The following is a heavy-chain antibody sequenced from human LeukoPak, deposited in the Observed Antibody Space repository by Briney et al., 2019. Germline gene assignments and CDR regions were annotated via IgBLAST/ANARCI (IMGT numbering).Heavy chain of an antibody. Sequence: GGSLRLSCAASGFTFSSYSMNWVRQAPGKGLEWVSRISGSGYSTYYAYYADSVKGRFTISRDNSKNTLYLQMNSLRAEDTAVYYCAFIAAAGNDWFDPWGQGTLVTVSS. V-gene: IGHV3-23*01. D-gene: IGHD6-13*01. J-gene: IGHJ5*02. CDR2: ISGSGYSTYYA. CDR3: AFIAAAGNDWFDP. CDR1: GFTFSSYS.